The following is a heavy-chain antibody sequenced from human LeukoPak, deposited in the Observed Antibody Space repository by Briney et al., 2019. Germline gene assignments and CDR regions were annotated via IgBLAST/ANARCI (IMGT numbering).Heavy chain of an antibody. CDR3: ARDRKFTDAFDI. CDR1: GFTFDDYG. Sequence: GGSLRLSCAASGFTFDDYGMSWIRQAPGKGLEWVSGINWNGGSTGYADSVKGRFTISRDNAKNSLYLQMNSLRAEDTALYYCARDRKFTDAFDIWGQGTMVTVSS. J-gene: IGHJ3*02. V-gene: IGHV3-20*04. CDR2: INWNGGST.